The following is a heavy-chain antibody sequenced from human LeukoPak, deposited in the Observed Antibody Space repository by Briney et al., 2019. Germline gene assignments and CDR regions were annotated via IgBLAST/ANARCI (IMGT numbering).Heavy chain of an antibody. CDR3: ARDRCSRTSCYPNWFDP. CDR2: ISAYNGNT. J-gene: IGHJ5*02. V-gene: IGHV1-18*01. Sequence: ASVKVSCKASGYTFTSYGISWVRQAPGQGLEWMGWISAYNGNTNYAQKLQGRVTMTTDTSTSTAYMELRSLRSDDTAVYYCARDRCSRTSCYPNWFDPWGQGTLVTVSS. D-gene: IGHD2-2*01. CDR1: GYTFTSYG.